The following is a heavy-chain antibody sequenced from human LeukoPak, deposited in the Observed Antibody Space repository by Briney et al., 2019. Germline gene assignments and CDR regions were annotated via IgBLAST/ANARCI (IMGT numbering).Heavy chain of an antibody. D-gene: IGHD6-6*01. J-gene: IGHJ5*02. V-gene: IGHV3-33*01. Sequence: PGGSLRLSCAASGFTFSSYGMHWARQAPGKGLEWVAVIWYDGSNKYYADSVKGRFTISRDNSKNTLYLQMNSLRAEDTAVYYCARVGSSSSGGNWFDPWGQGTLVTVSS. CDR3: ARVGSSSSGGNWFDP. CDR1: GFTFSSYG. CDR2: IWYDGSNK.